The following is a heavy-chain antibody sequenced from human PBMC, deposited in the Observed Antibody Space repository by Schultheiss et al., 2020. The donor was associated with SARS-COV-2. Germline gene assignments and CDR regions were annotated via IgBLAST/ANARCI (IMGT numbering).Heavy chain of an antibody. V-gene: IGHV4-59*08. CDR3: ARGRGYCSGGTGKCAFDI. CDR1: GGSISSYY. Sequence: SETLSLTCTVSGGSISSYYWSWIRQPPGKGLEWIGSIYYSGSTNYNTCLKSRVTISVDTSKNQFSLKLSSVTAADTAVYYCARGRGYCSGGTGKCAFDIWGQGTMVTVSS. D-gene: IGHD2-15*01. J-gene: IGHJ3*02. CDR2: IYYSGST.